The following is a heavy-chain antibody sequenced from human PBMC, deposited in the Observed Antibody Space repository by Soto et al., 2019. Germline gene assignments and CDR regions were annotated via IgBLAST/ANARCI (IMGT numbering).Heavy chain of an antibody. CDR2: IYYSGST. V-gene: IGHV4-59*01. J-gene: IGHJ4*02. CDR1: GGSISSYY. CDR3: ARARPFATTNYFDY. D-gene: IGHD5-12*01. Sequence: QVQLQESGPGLVKPSETLSLTCTVSGGSISSYYWSWFRQPPGKGLEWIGYIYYSGSTNYNPSLKSRVTISVDTSKNQFSLKLSSVTAADTAVYYCARARPFATTNYFDYWGQGTLVTVSS.